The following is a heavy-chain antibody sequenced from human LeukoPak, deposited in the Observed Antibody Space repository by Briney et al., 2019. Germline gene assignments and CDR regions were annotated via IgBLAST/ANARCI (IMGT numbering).Heavy chain of an antibody. CDR1: GGSVRSGGYC. J-gene: IGHJ5*02. Sequence: PSETLSLTCTVSGGSVRSGGYCLNWIRQHPGEGLEWIGFIYDSGNAYYNPSYNPSLKSRVTISVDTSENQFSLKLSSVTAADTAVYYCARAPGWNYYWFDPWGQGTLVTVSS. CDR3: ARAPGWNYYWFDP. CDR2: IYDSGNA. D-gene: IGHD1-7*01. V-gene: IGHV4-31*03.